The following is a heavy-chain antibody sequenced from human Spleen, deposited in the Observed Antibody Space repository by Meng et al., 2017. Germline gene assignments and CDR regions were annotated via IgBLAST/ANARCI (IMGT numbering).Heavy chain of an antibody. CDR2: ISYDGSNK. J-gene: IGHJ4*02. CDR1: GFSFSNFA. V-gene: IGHV3-30*04. D-gene: IGHD3-3*01. CDR3: ARDLAWVLFDY. Sequence: GESLKISCAASGFSFSNFAMHWVRQAPGKGLEWMTVISYDGSNKYYAGSAKGRFTISRDNSKNTLYLQMNSLGADDTAVYYCARDLAWVLFDYWGQGALVTVSS.